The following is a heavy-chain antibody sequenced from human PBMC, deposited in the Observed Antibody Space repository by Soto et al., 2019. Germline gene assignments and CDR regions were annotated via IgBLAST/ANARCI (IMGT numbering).Heavy chain of an antibody. Sequence: SETLSLTCTVSGGSISSSSYYWGWIRQPPGKGLEWIGSIYYSGSTYYNPSLKSRVTISVDTSKNQFSLKLSSVTAADTAVYYCARNIAVAGLLILDPFDYWGQGTLVTVSS. D-gene: IGHD6-19*01. V-gene: IGHV4-39*01. J-gene: IGHJ4*02. CDR3: ARNIAVAGLLILDPFDY. CDR2: IYYSGST. CDR1: GGSISSSSYY.